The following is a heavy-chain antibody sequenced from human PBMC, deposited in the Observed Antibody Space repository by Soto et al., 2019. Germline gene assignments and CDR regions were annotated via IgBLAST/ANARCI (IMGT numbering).Heavy chain of an antibody. V-gene: IGHV3-23*01. Sequence: VGSLRLSCAASGFTFSSYAMSWVRQAPGKGLEWVSAISGSGGSTYYADSVKGRFTISRDNSKNTLYLQMNSLRAEDTAVYYCAKGPTYSYGYYFDYWGQGTLVTVSS. D-gene: IGHD5-18*01. CDR3: AKGPTYSYGYYFDY. CDR2: ISGSGGST. CDR1: GFTFSSYA. J-gene: IGHJ4*02.